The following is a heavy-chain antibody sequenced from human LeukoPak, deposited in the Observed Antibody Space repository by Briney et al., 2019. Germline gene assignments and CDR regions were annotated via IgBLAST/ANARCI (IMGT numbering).Heavy chain of an antibody. J-gene: IGHJ6*03. D-gene: IGHD2-15*01. CDR1: GGSISSSSYY. CDR3: ARDVPHCSGGSCYIIGPYYYYYMDV. V-gene: IGHV4-39*02. CDR2: IYYSGST. Sequence: PSETLSLTCTVSGGSISSSSYYWGWIRQPPGKGLEWIGSIYYSGSTYYNPSLKSQVTISVDTSKNQFSLKLSSVTAADTAVYYCARDVPHCSGGSCYIIGPYYYYYMDVWGKGTTVTVS.